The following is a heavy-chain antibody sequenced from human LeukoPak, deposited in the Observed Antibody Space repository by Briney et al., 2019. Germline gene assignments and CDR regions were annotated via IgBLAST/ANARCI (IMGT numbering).Heavy chain of an antibody. CDR2: IDAGNGNT. Sequence: ASVKVSCKASGYTFTTYAMHWVRQAPGQRLEWMGWIDAGNGNTKYSQKFQGRVTITRDTSASTAYMELSSLRSEDTAVYYCAKSLGYCSGGSCYTFDYWGQGTLVTVSS. CDR3: AKSLGYCSGGSCYTFDY. CDR1: GYTFTTYA. D-gene: IGHD2-15*01. V-gene: IGHV1-3*01. J-gene: IGHJ4*02.